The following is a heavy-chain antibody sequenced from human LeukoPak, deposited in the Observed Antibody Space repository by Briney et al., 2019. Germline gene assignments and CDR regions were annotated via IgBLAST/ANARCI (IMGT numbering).Heavy chain of an antibody. V-gene: IGHV4-59*01. CDR1: GGSISGYH. J-gene: IGHJ4*02. Sequence: SETLSLTCTVTGGSISGYHWNWIRLSPGKGLEWIANIFYTGNADYNPSLESRVTISVDTSKNQFTLKLSSVTAADTAVYYCARGRYGWLPFDYWGQGTLVTVSS. CDR3: ARGRYGWLPFDY. D-gene: IGHD3-16*01. CDR2: IFYTGNA.